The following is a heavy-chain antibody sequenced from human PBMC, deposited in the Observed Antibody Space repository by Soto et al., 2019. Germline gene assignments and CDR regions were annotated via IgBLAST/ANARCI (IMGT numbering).Heavy chain of an antibody. V-gene: IGHV4-39*02. CDR2: IFYSGTT. D-gene: IGHD5-12*01. Sequence: PSETLSLTCTVSGDSISSHGYYWGWIRPPPGKGLEWIGSIFYSGTTHYNPSLSSRLSISVDTSYNVFSLKLSSLTAVVPAFYYYATGAGWLRLDSRVWGQGTLVTVSS. CDR3: ATGAGWLRLDSRV. CDR1: GDSISSHGYY. J-gene: IGHJ4*02.